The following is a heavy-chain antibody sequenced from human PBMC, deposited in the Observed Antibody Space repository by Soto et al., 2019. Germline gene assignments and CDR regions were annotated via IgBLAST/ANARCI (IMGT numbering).Heavy chain of an antibody. J-gene: IGHJ6*02. D-gene: IGHD3-22*01. V-gene: IGHV3-33*01. CDR3: ARDAMGITMIVVVSYYYGMDV. Sequence: GGSLRLSCAASGFTFSSYGMHWVRQAPGKGLEWVAVIWYDGSNKYYADSVKGRFTISRDNSKNTLYLQMNSLRAEDTAVYYCARDAMGITMIVVVSYYYGMDVWGQGTTVTVSS. CDR2: IWYDGSNK. CDR1: GFTFSSYG.